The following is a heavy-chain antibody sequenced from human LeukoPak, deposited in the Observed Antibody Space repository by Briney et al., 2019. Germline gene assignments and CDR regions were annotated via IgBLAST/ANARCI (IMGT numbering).Heavy chain of an antibody. V-gene: IGHV4-61*02. Sequence: SETLSLTCTVSGGSISSGSYYWSSIRQPAGKGLEWIGRIYTSGSTNYNPSLKSRVTISVDTSKNQFSLKLSSVTAADTAVYYCARGSGSYFIGYYYYMDVWGKGTTVTVSS. CDR1: GGSISSGSYY. CDR3: ARGSGSYFIGYYYYMDV. J-gene: IGHJ6*03. D-gene: IGHD1-26*01. CDR2: IYTSGST.